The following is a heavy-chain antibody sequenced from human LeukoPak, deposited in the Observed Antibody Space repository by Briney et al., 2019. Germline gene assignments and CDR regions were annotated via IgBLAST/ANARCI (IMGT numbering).Heavy chain of an antibody. J-gene: IGHJ4*02. CDR1: GGSISSSSYW. CDR2: ISYSGST. CDR3: VRLPERSYEVDY. Sequence: SETLSLTCTVSGGSISSSSYWWGWIRQPPGKGLQWIGSISYSGSTSYSPSLKSRVTISADTSKNEFSLNLYSVTAADTAAYYCVRLPERSYEVDYWGQGTLVTVSS. V-gene: IGHV4-39*01. D-gene: IGHD5-18*01.